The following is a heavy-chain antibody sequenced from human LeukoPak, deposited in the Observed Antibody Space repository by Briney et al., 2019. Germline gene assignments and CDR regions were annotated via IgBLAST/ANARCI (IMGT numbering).Heavy chain of an antibody. CDR1: GYTFTSYY. CDR3: ARDRTYYYDSSGYPDGY. Sequence: ASVNVSCKASGYTFTSYYMHWVRQAPGQGLEWMGIINPSGGSTSYAQKFQGRVTMTRDMSTSTVYMELSSLRSEDTAVYYCARDRTYYYDSSGYPDGYWGQGTLVTVSS. D-gene: IGHD3-22*01. CDR2: INPSGGST. J-gene: IGHJ4*02. V-gene: IGHV1-46*01.